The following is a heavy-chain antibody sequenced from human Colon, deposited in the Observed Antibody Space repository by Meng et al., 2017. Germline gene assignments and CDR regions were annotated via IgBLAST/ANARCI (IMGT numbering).Heavy chain of an antibody. CDR2: IDYSRSI. V-gene: IGHV4-61*01. CDR1: GGSVSSGSHY. D-gene: IGHD1-26*01. CDR3: AGGPWELDY. Sequence: VPLPESGPGWLRPSETLSLTVTASGGSVSSGSHYWSWIRQPPGKGLEWIGYIDYSRSINYYPSLKSRVTMSVDTSKNQFSLNLSSVTAADTAVYYCAGGPWELDYWGQGTLVTVSS. J-gene: IGHJ4*02.